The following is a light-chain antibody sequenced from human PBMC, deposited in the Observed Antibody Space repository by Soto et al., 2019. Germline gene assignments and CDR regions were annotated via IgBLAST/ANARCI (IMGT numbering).Light chain of an antibody. Sequence: EIVLTQSPATLSLSPGERVTLSCRASQSVSSYLAWYQQKPGQAPRLLIYDASNRATGIPARFSGSGSGTDFTLTISSLEPEDFGVYYSQQRSNWPPLTFGGGTKVEIK. J-gene: IGKJ4*01. CDR3: QQRSNWPPLT. CDR1: QSVSSY. CDR2: DAS. V-gene: IGKV3-11*01.